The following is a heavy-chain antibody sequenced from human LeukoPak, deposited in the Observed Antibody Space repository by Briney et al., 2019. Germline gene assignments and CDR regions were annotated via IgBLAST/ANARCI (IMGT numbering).Heavy chain of an antibody. D-gene: IGHD4-23*01. V-gene: IGHV4-59*01. CDR1: GGSISSYY. CDR3: ARVYGGNSGYYYYYMDV. J-gene: IGHJ6*03. CDR2: IYYSGST. Sequence: SETLSLTCTVSGGSISSYYWSWIRQPPGKGLEWIGYIYYSGSTNYNPSLKSRVTISVDTSKNQFSLKLSSVTAADTAVYYCARVYGGNSGYYYYYMDVWGKGTTVTVSS.